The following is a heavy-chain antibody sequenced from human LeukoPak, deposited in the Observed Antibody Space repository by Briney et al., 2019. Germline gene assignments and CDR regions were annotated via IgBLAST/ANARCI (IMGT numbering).Heavy chain of an antibody. CDR1: GITFSRFW. CDR3: ASGGHLDY. J-gene: IGHJ4*02. CDR2: INQGGSEK. D-gene: IGHD3-16*01. Sequence: GGSLRLSCAASGITFSRFWMSWVRQAPGRGLQWVANINQGGSEKHYVDSVKGRFTISRDNAENSLYLQMNSLRAEDTAVYYCASGGHLDYWGQGVLVTVAS. V-gene: IGHV3-7*03.